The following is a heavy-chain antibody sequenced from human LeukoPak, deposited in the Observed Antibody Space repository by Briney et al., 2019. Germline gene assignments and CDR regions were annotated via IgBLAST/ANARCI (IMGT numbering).Heavy chain of an antibody. Sequence: GASVKVSCKTIGGRFKSYGFSWVRQAPGQGLEWMGGIIPIFDRPNYAQKFEGRVTITADKSTNTTYMEISSLTSDDTAVYYCARDGHSSGWYYWGQGTLVTVSS. V-gene: IGHV1-69*06. D-gene: IGHD6-19*01. J-gene: IGHJ4*02. CDR3: ARDGHSSGWYY. CDR2: IIPIFDRP. CDR1: GGRFKSYG.